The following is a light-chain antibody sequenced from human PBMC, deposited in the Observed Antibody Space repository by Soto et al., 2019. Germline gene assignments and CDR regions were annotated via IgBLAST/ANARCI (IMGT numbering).Light chain of an antibody. J-gene: IGKJ1*01. CDR2: DAS. Sequence: IRMTQTPSSLSASTGDRVTITCRASQGISSYLAWYQQKPGKAPKLLVYDASTLQSGVASRFSGSGSGTEFTLIISGLQPDDSATYYCQQYTNTNNPWMFGQRTKVDI. CDR1: QGISSY. CDR3: QQYTNTNNPWM. V-gene: IGKV1-8*01.